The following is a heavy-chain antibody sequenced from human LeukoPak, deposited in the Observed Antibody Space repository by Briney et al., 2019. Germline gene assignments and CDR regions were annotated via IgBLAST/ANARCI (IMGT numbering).Heavy chain of an antibody. V-gene: IGHV3-21*01. Sequence: PGGSLRLSCAASGFTFSSYSMNWVRQAPGKGLEWVSSISSSSSYIYYADSVKGRFTISRDNAKNSLYLQMNSLRAEDTAVYYCARDCYYYDSSGYPSCYYYYGMDVWGQGTTVTVSS. D-gene: IGHD3-22*01. CDR2: ISSSSSYI. J-gene: IGHJ6*02. CDR1: GFTFSSYS. CDR3: ARDCYYYDSSGYPSCYYYYGMDV.